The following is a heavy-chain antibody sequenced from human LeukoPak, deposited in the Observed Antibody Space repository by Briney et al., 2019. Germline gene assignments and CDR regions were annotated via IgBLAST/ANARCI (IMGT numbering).Heavy chain of an antibody. J-gene: IGHJ4*02. V-gene: IGHV3-64D*06. CDR2: ISSNVGNT. Sequence: LPGGSLRLSCSASGFTFSSYAMHWVRQAPGKGLEYVSAISSNVGNTYYAHSVKGRFTISRDNSKNTLYLQMSILRAEDTAVYYCVKDQSRFLEWLSPFDYWGQGTLVTVSS. CDR3: VKDQSRFLEWLSPFDY. D-gene: IGHD3-3*01. CDR1: GFTFSSYA.